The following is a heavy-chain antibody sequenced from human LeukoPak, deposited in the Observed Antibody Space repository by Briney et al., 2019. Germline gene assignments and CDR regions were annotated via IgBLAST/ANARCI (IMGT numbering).Heavy chain of an antibody. V-gene: IGHV1-18*01. CDR3: ARVAKGYYDFWSGYYGPYDAFDI. J-gene: IGHJ3*02. D-gene: IGHD3-3*01. CDR2: ISAYNGNT. Sequence: ASVKVSCMASGYTFTSYGISWVRQAPGQGLEWMGWISAYNGNTNYAQKLQGRVTMTTDTSTSTAYMEVRSLRSDDTAVYYCARVAKGYYDFWSGYYGPYDAFDIWGQGTMVTVSS. CDR1: GYTFTSYG.